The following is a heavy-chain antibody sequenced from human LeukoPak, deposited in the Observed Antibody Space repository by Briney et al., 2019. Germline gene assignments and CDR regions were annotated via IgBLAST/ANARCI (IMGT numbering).Heavy chain of an antibody. V-gene: IGHV4-59*01. CDR3: ASNTAYKSGWFDP. Sequence: SETLSLTCTVSGGSISSYYWSWIRQPPGKGLEWIGYIYYSGSTNYNPSLKSRVTISVDTSKNQFSLKLSSVTAADTAVYHCASNTAYKSGWFDPWGQGTLVTVSS. J-gene: IGHJ5*02. CDR2: IYYSGST. CDR1: GGSISSYY. D-gene: IGHD5-18*01.